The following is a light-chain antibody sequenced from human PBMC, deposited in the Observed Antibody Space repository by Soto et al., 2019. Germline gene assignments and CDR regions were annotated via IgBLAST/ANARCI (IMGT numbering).Light chain of an antibody. CDR1: GSNIGTHA. J-gene: IGLJ2*01. Sequence: QSVLTQSPSESATPGQRVTISCSGSGSNIGTHAVNWYQQVPGTAPTLLIFRNHQRPSGVPDRFSGSKSGTSASLAISGPPSGDEADYYCAAWDDSLRAVVFGGGTKLTVL. V-gene: IGLV1-44*01. CDR3: AAWDDSLRAVV. CDR2: RNH.